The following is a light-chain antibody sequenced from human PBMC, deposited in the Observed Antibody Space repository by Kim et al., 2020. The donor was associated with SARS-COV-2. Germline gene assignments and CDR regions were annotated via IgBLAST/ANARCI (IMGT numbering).Light chain of an antibody. CDR1: NIGRKS. CDR2: YDS. CDR3: QVWDSSSDHPRV. J-gene: IGLJ3*02. Sequence: PGKTARIPGGVNNIGRKSVHWYQQQPGQAPVVVIYYDSDRPSGIPERFSGSNSGNTATLTISRVEAGDEADYYCQVWDSSSDHPRVFGGGTKLTVL. V-gene: IGLV3-21*04.